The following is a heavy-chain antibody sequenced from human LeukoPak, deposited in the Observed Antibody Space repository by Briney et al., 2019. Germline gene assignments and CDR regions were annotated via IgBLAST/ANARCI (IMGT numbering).Heavy chain of an antibody. J-gene: IGHJ5*02. CDR2: IYTSGST. D-gene: IGHD6-13*01. Sequence: SETLSLTCTVSGGSISSYYWSWIRQPPGKGLEWIGYIYTSGSTNYNPSLKSRVTISVDTSKNQFSLKLSSVTAADTAVYYCARQRWQQLVPWFDPWGQETLVTVSS. CDR3: ARQRWQQLVPWFDP. CDR1: GGSISSYY. V-gene: IGHV4-4*09.